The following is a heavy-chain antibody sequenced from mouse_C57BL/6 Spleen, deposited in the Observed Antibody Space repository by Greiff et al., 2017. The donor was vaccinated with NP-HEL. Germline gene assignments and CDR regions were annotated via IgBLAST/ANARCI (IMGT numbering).Heavy chain of an antibody. D-gene: IGHD1-1*01. Sequence: QVQLQQSGAELVRPGASVTLSCKASGYTFTDYEMHWVKQTPVHGLEWIGAIDPETGGTAYNQKFKGKAILTADKSSSTAYMELRSLTSEDSAVYYCTSGEYYGGFAYWGQGTLVTVAA. CDR1: GYTFTDYE. J-gene: IGHJ3*01. V-gene: IGHV1-15*01. CDR2: IDPETGGT. CDR3: TSGEYYGGFAY.